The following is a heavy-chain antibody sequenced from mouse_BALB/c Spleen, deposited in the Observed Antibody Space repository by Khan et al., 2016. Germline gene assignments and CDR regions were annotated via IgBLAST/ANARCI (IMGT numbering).Heavy chain of an antibody. CDR2: ILPGSGST. V-gene: IGHV1-9*01. J-gene: IGHJ4*01. CDR3: ARGGRTYAMDY. D-gene: IGHD3-3*01. Sequence: QVQLKESGAELMKPGASVKISCKATGYTFSSYWIEWVKQRPGHGLEWSGEILPGSGSTNYNEKFKGKATFTADTSSNTAYMQLSSLTSEDTAVYACARGGRTYAMDYWGQGTSVTVSS. CDR1: GYTFSSYW.